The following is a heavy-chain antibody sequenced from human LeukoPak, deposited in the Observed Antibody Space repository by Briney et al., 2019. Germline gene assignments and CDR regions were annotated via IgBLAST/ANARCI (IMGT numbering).Heavy chain of an antibody. D-gene: IGHD1-1*01. CDR1: GDSVSSNIAS. CDR2: TYYRSKWYK. J-gene: IGHJ3*02. CDR3: ARVYNWNPAGAFDI. V-gene: IGHV6-1*01. Sequence: SQTLSLTCAISGDSVSSNIASWNWIRQSPSRGLEWLGRTYYRSKWYKDYAVSVKSRITINPDTSKNQFSLQLNSVTPEDTAVYYCARVYNWNPAGAFDIWGQGTVVTVSS.